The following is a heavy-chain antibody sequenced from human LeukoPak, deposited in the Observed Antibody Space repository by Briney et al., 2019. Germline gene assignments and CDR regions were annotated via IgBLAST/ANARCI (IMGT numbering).Heavy chain of an antibody. CDR3: ARYYHDSSGYPLDY. V-gene: IGHV3-33*01. CDR2: IWYDGSNK. Sequence: GGSLRLSCAASGFTFSSYGMHWVRQAPGKGLEWVAVIWYDGSNKYYADSVKGRFTISRDNSKNTLYLQMNSLRAEDTAVYYCARYYHDSSGYPLDYWGQGTLVTVSS. CDR1: GFTFSSYG. D-gene: IGHD3-22*01. J-gene: IGHJ4*02.